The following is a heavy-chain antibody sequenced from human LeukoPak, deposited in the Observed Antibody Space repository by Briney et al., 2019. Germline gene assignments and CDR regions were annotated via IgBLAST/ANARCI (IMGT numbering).Heavy chain of an antibody. CDR2: IYPGDSDT. V-gene: IGHV5-51*01. Sequence: GGSLRLSCAASGFTFSSYSMNWVRQMPGKGLEWMGIIYPGDSDTRYSPSFQGQVTISADKSISTAYLQWSSLKASDTAMYYCARHEGGYCSSTSCRNWFDPWGQGTLVTVSS. D-gene: IGHD2-2*01. CDR1: GFTFSSYS. J-gene: IGHJ5*02. CDR3: ARHEGGYCSSTSCRNWFDP.